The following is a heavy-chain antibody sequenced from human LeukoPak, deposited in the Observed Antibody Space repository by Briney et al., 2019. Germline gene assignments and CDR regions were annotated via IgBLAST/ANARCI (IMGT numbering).Heavy chain of an antibody. Sequence: GESLKISWKGSGYSFTSYWMGWVRQMPGKGLEWMGIIYPGDSDTRYSPSFQGQVTISADKSLSTAYLQSSSLKPPDTAMYYCATRLSGYYVYYFDYWGQGTLVTVSS. CDR3: ATRLSGYYVYYFDY. CDR1: GYSFTSYW. CDR2: IYPGDSDT. V-gene: IGHV5-51*01. J-gene: IGHJ4*02. D-gene: IGHD3-22*01.